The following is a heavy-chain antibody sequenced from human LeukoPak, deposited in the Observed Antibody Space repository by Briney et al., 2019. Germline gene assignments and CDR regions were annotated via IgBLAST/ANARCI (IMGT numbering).Heavy chain of an antibody. CDR2: IFTSGST. CDR1: GGSISGSSYY. V-gene: IGHV4-61*05. D-gene: IGHD3-16*01. Sequence: PSETLSLTCTVSGGSISGSSYYWGWIRQPPGKGLEWIGRIFTSGSTNYNPSLKSRVTMSVDTSKNQFSLKLSSVTAADTAVYYCARGSRQGAVVLGYFDYWGQGTLVTVSS. J-gene: IGHJ4*02. CDR3: ARGSRQGAVVLGYFDY.